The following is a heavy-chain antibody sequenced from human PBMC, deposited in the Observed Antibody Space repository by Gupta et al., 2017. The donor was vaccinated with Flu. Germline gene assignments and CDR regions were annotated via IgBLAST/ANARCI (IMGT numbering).Heavy chain of an antibody. V-gene: IGHV3-7*01. J-gene: IGHJ4*02. CDR1: GFTFGSYW. Sequence: EVQLVESGGGLVQPGGSLRLSCAASGFTFGSYWMRWGRQAPGKGLEWVANIKQDGSEKYYVDSVKGRFTISRDNAKNSLYLQMNSLRAEDTAVYYCARDGGYCSGGSCLLAYWGQGTLVTVSS. CDR3: ARDGGYCSGGSCLLAY. D-gene: IGHD2-15*01. CDR2: IKQDGSEK.